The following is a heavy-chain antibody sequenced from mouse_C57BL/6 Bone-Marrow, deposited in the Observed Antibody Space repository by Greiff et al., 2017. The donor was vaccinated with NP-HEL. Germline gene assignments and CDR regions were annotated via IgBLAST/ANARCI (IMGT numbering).Heavy chain of an antibody. CDR1: GYTFTSYD. V-gene: IGHV1-85*01. CDR2: IYPRDGST. D-gene: IGHD1-1*01. J-gene: IGHJ2*01. CDR3: ARGYYGSFYYFDY. Sequence: QVQLKESGPELVKPGASVKLSCKASGYTFTSYDINWVKQRPGQGLEWIGWIYPRDGSTKYNEKFKGKATLTVDTSSSTAYMELHSLTSEDSAVYFCARGYYGSFYYFDYWGQGTTLTVSS.